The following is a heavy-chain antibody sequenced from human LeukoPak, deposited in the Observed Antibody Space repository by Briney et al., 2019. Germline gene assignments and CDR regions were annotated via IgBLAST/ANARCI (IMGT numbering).Heavy chain of an antibody. J-gene: IGHJ6*02. D-gene: IGHD3-3*01. CDR3: AKDRDFWSGYGIDV. CDR2: ISYDGSNK. CDR1: GFTFSSYG. V-gene: IGHV3-30*18. Sequence: GGSLRLSCAASGFTFSSYGMHWVRQAPGKGLEWVAVISYDGSNKYYADSVKGRFTISRDNSKNTLYLQMNSLRAEDTAVYYCAKDRDFWSGYGIDVWGQGTTVTVSS.